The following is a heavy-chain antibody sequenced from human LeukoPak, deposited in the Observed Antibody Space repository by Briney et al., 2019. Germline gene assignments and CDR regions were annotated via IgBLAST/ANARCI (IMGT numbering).Heavy chain of an antibody. D-gene: IGHD3-3*01. CDR1: GYTFTSYG. CDR3: ARVAYDGFWSGYSPRYFDY. Sequence: ASVKVSCKASGYTFTSYGISWVRQAPGQGLEWMGWISAYNGNTNYAQKLQGRVTMTTDTSTSTAYMELRSLRSDDTAVYYCARVAYDGFWSGYSPRYFDYWGQGTLVTVSS. J-gene: IGHJ4*02. V-gene: IGHV1-18*01. CDR2: ISAYNGNT.